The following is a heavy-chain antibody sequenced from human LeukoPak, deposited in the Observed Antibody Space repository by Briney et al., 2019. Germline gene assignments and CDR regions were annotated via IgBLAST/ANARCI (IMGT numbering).Heavy chain of an antibody. Sequence: PGGSLRLSCAGSGFIFSNYAMSWVRQAPGKGLEWVSGNSGSGITTYYADSVQGRFTISRDNSKNTLYLQMNSLRAEDTAVFYCAKSPCGGDCYWGFDYWGQGTLVTVSS. CDR3: AKSPCGGDCYWGFDY. J-gene: IGHJ4*02. V-gene: IGHV3-23*01. CDR2: NSGSGITT. CDR1: GFIFSNYA. D-gene: IGHD2-21*02.